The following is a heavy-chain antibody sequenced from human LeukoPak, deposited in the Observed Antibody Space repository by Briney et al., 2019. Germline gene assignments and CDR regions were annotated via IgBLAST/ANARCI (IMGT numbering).Heavy chain of an antibody. Sequence: GGSLRLSCAASGFTFSNYWMTWVRQAPGKGLEGVASINQDGSDKYYVASVKGRFTVSRDNAKDSLYLQMNSLRAEDTAVYYCARWHYYGDYWGQGTLVSVSS. D-gene: IGHD3-22*01. J-gene: IGHJ4*02. V-gene: IGHV3-7*01. CDR3: ARWHYYGDY. CDR1: GFTFSNYW. CDR2: INQDGSDK.